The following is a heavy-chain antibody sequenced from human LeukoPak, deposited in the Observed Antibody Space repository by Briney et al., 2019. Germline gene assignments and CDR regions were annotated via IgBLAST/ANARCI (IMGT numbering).Heavy chain of an antibody. D-gene: IGHD3-22*01. Sequence: ASVKVSYKASGYTFTNYGITWARQAPGQGLEWMGWISAYNSNTNYAQKFQGRVTMTTDTSTSTAYMELRSLRSDDTAVYYCARGHYYYDSSGYYPLEYWGQGTLVTVSS. J-gene: IGHJ4*02. CDR2: ISAYNSNT. V-gene: IGHV1-18*01. CDR3: ARGHYYYDSSGYYPLEY. CDR1: GYTFTNYG.